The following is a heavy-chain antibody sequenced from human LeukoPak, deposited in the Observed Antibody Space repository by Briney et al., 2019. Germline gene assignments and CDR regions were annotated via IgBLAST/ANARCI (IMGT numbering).Heavy chain of an antibody. Sequence: ASVKVSCKASGYTFTSYGISWVRQAPGQGLEWMGWISAYNGNTNYAQKLQGRVTMTTDTSTSTAYMELSSLRSDDTAVYYCARACILTGYCTFDYWGQGTLVTVSS. CDR2: ISAYNGNT. D-gene: IGHD3-9*01. J-gene: IGHJ4*02. V-gene: IGHV1-18*04. CDR1: GYTFTSYG. CDR3: ARACILTGYCTFDY.